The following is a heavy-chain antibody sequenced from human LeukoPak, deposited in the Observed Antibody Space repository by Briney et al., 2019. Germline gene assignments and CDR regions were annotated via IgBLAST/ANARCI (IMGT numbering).Heavy chain of an antibody. CDR1: GFTFSSYS. V-gene: IGHV3-48*01. CDR3: ARGSTYYDSSGQVPFDY. CDR2: ISGSTSTI. Sequence: GASLRLSCAASGFTFSSYSMNRVRQAPGKGLGWGSYISGSTSTIYYADSVKGRFTISRDNGETTLYLQMNSLRAEDTAVYYCARGSTYYDSSGQVPFDYWGQGTLVTVCS. J-gene: IGHJ4*02. D-gene: IGHD3-22*01.